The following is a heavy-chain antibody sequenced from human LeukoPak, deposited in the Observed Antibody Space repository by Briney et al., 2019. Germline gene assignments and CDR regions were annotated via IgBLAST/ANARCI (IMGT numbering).Heavy chain of an antibody. CDR2: IIPILGIA. V-gene: IGHV1-69*04. CDR1: GGTFSSYA. D-gene: IGHD2-8*01. Sequence: GASVKVSCKASGGTFSSYAISWVRQAPGQGLEWMGRIIPILGIANYAQKFQGRVTITADKSTSTAYMELSSLRSEDTAVYGFWQLLYDPAFIVLMVYALGYYYYGMDVWGQGTTVAVSS. J-gene: IGHJ6*02. CDR3: WQLLYDPAFIVLMVYALGYYYYGMDV.